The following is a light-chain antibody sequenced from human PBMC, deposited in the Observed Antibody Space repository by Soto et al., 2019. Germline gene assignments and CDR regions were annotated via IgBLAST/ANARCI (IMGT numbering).Light chain of an antibody. V-gene: IGLV2-8*01. J-gene: IGLJ1*01. Sequence: SVLTQPPSASVSPGQSVTISCTGTSSDVGGYNYVSWYQQHPGKAPKLMIYEVSKRPSGVPDRFSGSKSGNTASLTVSGLQAEDEADYYCSSHAGSKRVFGTGTKVTVL. CDR1: SSDVGGYNY. CDR3: SSHAGSKRV. CDR2: EVS.